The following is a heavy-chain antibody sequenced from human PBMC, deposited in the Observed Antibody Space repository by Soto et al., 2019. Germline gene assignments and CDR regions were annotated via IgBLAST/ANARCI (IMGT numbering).Heavy chain of an antibody. CDR3: ARDADIKVVITTMLGMDV. J-gene: IGHJ6*02. Sequence: TGGSLRLSCAASGFTFSSYSMNWVRQAPGKGLEWVSSISSSSSYIYYADSVKGRFTISRDNAKNSLYLQMNSLRAEDTAVYYCARDADIKVVITTMLGMDVWGQGTTVTVSS. V-gene: IGHV3-21*01. CDR1: GFTFSSYS. D-gene: IGHD3-22*01. CDR2: ISSSSSYI.